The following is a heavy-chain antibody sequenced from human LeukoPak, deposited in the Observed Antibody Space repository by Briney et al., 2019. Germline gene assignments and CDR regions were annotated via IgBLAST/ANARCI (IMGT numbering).Heavy chain of an antibody. CDR1: GFTFSDYY. CDR2: ISSSGSTI. CDR3: ARDRRGDYYYYYMDV. Sequence: PGGSLRLSCAASGFTFSDYYMSWIRQAPGKGLEWVSYISSSGSTIYYADSVKGRFTIPRDNAKNSLYLQMNSLRAEDTAVYYCARDRRGDYYYYYMDVWGKGTTVTVSS. V-gene: IGHV3-11*01. D-gene: IGHD3-10*01. J-gene: IGHJ6*03.